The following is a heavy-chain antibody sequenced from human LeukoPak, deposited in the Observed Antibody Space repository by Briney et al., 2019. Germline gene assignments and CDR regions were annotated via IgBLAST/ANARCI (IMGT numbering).Heavy chain of an antibody. Sequence: SETLSLTCAVYGGSFSGYYWSWIRQPPGKGLEWIGEINHSGSTNYNPSLKSRVTISVDTSKNQFSLRLSSVTAADTAVYYCASVRRGFGEFSKYYSYYYMDVWGKGTTVTISS. CDR2: INHSGST. D-gene: IGHD3-10*01. J-gene: IGHJ6*03. V-gene: IGHV4-34*01. CDR3: ASVRRGFGEFSKYYSYYYMDV. CDR1: GGSFSGYY.